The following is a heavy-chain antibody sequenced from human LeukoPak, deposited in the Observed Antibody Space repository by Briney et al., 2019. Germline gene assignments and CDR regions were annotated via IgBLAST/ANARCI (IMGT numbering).Heavy chain of an antibody. CDR2: IWYGGSNK. V-gene: IGHV3-30*02. Sequence: PGGSLRLSCAASGFTFSSYGMHWVRQAPGKGLEWVAVIWYGGSNKYYADSVKGRFTISRDNSRNTLYLQMNSLRAEDTAVYYCAKQGGGPAAQFDYWGQGTLVTVSS. CDR3: AKQGGGPAAQFDY. CDR1: GFTFSSYG. D-gene: IGHD2-2*01. J-gene: IGHJ4*02.